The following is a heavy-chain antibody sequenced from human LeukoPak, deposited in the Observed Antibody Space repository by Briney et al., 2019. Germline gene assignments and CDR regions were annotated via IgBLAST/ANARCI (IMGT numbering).Heavy chain of an antibody. CDR2: ISVYNGNT. D-gene: IGHD2-15*01. J-gene: IGHJ4*02. CDR3: ARDLGYCSGGSCYGFDY. CDR1: GYTFTSYG. Sequence: ASVKVSCKASGYTFTSYGISWVRRAPGQGLEWMGWISVYNGNTNYAQKLQGRVTMTTDTSTSTAYMELRSLRSDDTAVYYCARDLGYCSGGSCYGFDYWGQGTLVTVSS. V-gene: IGHV1-18*01.